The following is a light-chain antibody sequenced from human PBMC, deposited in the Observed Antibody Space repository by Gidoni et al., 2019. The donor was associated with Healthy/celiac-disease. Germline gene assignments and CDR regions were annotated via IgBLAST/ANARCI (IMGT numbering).Light chain of an antibody. J-gene: IGKJ2*01. Sequence: DIQMTQSPSSLSASVGDRVTITCRASQYIYNYLNWYQQKPGRALKLLIYAASSLQSGVPSRFIGSGSGTDFTLTINSLQPDDFATYYCQQSYSAPQTFGQGTTPDIK. V-gene: IGKV1-39*01. CDR2: AAS. CDR3: QQSYSAPQT. CDR1: QYIYNY.